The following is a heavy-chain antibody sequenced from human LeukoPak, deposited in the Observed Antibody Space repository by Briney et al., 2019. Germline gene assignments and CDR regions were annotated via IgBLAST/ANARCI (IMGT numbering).Heavy chain of an antibody. CDR1: GYTFTSYG. V-gene: IGHV1-18*01. CDR3: ASMEVVGASFDY. D-gene: IGHD1-26*01. Sequence: ASVRVSCKASGYTFTSYGISWVRQAPGQGLEWMGWISAYNGNTNYAQKLQGRVTMTTDTSTSTAYMELRSLRSDDTAVYYCASMEVVGASFDYWGQGTLVTVSS. CDR2: ISAYNGNT. J-gene: IGHJ4*02.